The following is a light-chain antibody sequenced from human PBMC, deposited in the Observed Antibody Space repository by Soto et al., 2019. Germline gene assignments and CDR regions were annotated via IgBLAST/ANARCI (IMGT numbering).Light chain of an antibody. CDR3: QLYNTWPLT. CDR2: DAS. CDR1: PRVSSS. V-gene: IGKV3-15*01. Sequence: EIVMTQSPATLSVSPGERATLSCRASPRVSSSLAWYQQKPGQAPRLLTYDASTPATGIPARFSGSGSGTDLTLTLSSLQSEDFAIYYCQLYNTWPLTVGGGTTVEIK. J-gene: IGKJ4*01.